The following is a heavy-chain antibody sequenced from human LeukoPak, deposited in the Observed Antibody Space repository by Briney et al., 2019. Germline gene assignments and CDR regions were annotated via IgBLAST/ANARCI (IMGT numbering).Heavy chain of an antibody. CDR2: ISVKGAST. CDR1: GLIFSSYV. CDR3: AKVGTTVTTLDY. D-gene: IGHD4-17*01. Sequence: GGSLRLSCSASGLIFSSYVMSWVRQAPGKGLEWVSGISVKGASTYYADSVKGRFSVSRDNSQNTLFLQMNNLRAEDTAVYYCAKVGTTVTTLDYWGQGTLVTVSS. V-gene: IGHV3-23*01. J-gene: IGHJ4*02.